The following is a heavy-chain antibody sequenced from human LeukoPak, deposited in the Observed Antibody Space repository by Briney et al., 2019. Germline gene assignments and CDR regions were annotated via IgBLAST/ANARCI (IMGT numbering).Heavy chain of an antibody. CDR3: ARERAGAVDY. V-gene: IGHV4-38-2*02. D-gene: IGHD1-26*01. Sequence: SETLSLTCAVSGYSITSVYYWGWIRQPPGKGLEWIGTIYHSGSTFYSPSLKSRLTISVDTSKNQFSLNLNSVTAADTAVYYCARERAGAVDYWGQGTLVTVSS. CDR2: IYHSGST. J-gene: IGHJ4*02. CDR1: GYSITSVYY.